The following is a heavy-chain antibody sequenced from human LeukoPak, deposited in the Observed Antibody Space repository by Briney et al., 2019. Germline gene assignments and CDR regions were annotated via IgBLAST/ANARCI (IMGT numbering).Heavy chain of an antibody. CDR1: RYTFSSYD. CDR3: ARLSQTQDYYSSGGYYYLGY. V-gene: IGHV1-8*01. D-gene: IGHD3-22*01. Sequence: ASVKVSCKASRYTFSSYDINWVREAAGQGLEWMGWMNPNTGRTGFAQKFQGRLTMTRDTSISTAYMELSSLRSEDTAVYYCARLSQTQDYYSSGGYYYLGYWGQGTPVTVSS. CDR2: MNPNTGRT. J-gene: IGHJ4*02.